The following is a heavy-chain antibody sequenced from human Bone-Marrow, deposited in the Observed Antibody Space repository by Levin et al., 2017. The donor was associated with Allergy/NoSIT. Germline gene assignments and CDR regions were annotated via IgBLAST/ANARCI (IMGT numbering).Heavy chain of an antibody. Sequence: GGSLRLSCAASGFTFSDYYMSWIRQAPGKGLQWVSYISSSGSHIDSADSVKGRFTISRDNARNSMYLQMNSLRAEDTAVYYCARGRKQLVRGLIYHLDSWGQGTLVTVSS. J-gene: IGHJ4*02. CDR1: GFTFSDYY. V-gene: IGHV3-11*01. D-gene: IGHD3-10*01. CDR3: ARGRKQLVRGLIYHLDS. CDR2: ISSSGSHI.